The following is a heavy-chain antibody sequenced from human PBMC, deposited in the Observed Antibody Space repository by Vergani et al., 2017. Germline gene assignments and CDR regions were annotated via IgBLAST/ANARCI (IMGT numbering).Heavy chain of an antibody. Sequence: DVDLVDSGGAFFQPGGSLGFSFSPSGFRFTPFSLIWFPRAPGKGLEWVSVIKSEGRTSYAEPVRGRFTISRDTSRNAVYLQMNILRVEDTGVYYCTRSECSGTTCYGHYFDLWGHGILVTVSS. J-gene: IGHJ4*01. CDR3: TRSECSGTTCYGHYFDL. CDR1: GFRFTPFS. V-gene: IGHV3-66*02. CDR2: IKSEGRT. D-gene: IGHD2-15*01.